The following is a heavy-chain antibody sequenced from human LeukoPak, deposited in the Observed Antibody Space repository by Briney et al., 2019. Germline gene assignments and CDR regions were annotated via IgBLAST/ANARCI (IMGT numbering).Heavy chain of an antibody. D-gene: IGHD5-12*01. CDR2: ISAYNGNT. J-gene: IGHJ4*02. CDR1: GYTFTSYG. V-gene: IGHV1-18*01. Sequence: ASVKVSCKASGYTFTSYGISWVRQAPGQGLEWMGWISAYNGNTNYAQKLQGRVTMTRDMSTSTVYMELSSLRSEDTAVYYCARPSEGYGGYGDWGQGTLVTASS. CDR3: ARPSEGYGGYGD.